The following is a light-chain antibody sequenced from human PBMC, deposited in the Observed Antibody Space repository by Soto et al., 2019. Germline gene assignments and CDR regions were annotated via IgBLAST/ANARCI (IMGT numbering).Light chain of an antibody. CDR3: QHYNNWPA. Sequence: EIVMTQSPATLSVSPGERATLSCRASQSVGSSLAWYQQKPGQAPRLLIYGASTRATGIPARFSGSGSGTEFTLTISSLESEDFAVYYCQHYNNWPAFGQGTKVEIK. J-gene: IGKJ1*01. CDR1: QSVGSS. V-gene: IGKV3-15*01. CDR2: GAS.